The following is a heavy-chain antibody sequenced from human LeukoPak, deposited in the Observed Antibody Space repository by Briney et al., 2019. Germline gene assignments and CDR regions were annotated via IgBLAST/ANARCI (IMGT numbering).Heavy chain of an antibody. D-gene: IGHD3-10*02. V-gene: IGHV3-72*01. CDR2: IRNRPKSYTT. Sequence: GGSLRLSCAPSGFTFTDHYMDWGREAPGKGLDWVARIRNRPKSYTTEYAASVKGRFTISRDDSKRSLFLQMSGLRTEDTAMYYCSISYVPGKDAYFDLRGQGTLVTVPS. CDR3: SISYVPGKDAYFDL. CDR1: GFTFTDHY. J-gene: IGHJ5*02.